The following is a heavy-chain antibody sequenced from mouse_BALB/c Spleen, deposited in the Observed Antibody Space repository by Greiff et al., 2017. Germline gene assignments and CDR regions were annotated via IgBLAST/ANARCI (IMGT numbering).Heavy chain of an antibody. J-gene: IGHJ3*01. Sequence: VQLQQSGAELVKPGASVKLSCTASGFNIKDTDMHWVKQRPEQGLEWIGSIDPANGNTKYHPKFQGKVTITADTSSNTAYLQLSSLTSEDTAVYYCARNDCDEVWFAYWGQGTLVTVSA. V-gene: IGHV14-3*02. CDR3: ARNDCDEVWFAY. CDR2: IDPANGNT. CDR1: GFNIKDTD. D-gene: IGHD2-4*01.